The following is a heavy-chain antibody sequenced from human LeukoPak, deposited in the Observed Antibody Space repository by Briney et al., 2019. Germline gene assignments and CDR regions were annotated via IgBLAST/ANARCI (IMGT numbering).Heavy chain of an antibody. CDR1: GGSFSGYY. J-gene: IGHJ4*02. D-gene: IGHD2-2*01. CDR3: ASKDIVVVPAAIAGYFDY. Sequence: SETLTLTCAVYGGSFSGYYWSWIRQPPGKGLEWIGEINRSGSTNHNPSLENRLTISVDTSKNQFSQKLSSVTAADTAVYYCASKDIVVVPAAIAGYFDYWGQGTLVTVSS. V-gene: IGHV4-34*01. CDR2: INRSGST.